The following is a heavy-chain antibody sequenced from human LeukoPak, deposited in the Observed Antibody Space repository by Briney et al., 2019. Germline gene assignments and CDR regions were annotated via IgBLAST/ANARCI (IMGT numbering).Heavy chain of an antibody. CDR2: INPNSGGT. V-gene: IGHV1-2*02. D-gene: IGHD6-13*01. CDR3: ASRTGYSSSWYELDY. J-gene: IGHJ4*02. Sequence: EAAVKVSCKASEYSFTGYYIYWVRQAPGQGLEWMGWINPNSGGTNYAQKFQGRVTMTRDTSISTAYMELSRLRSDDTAVYYCASRTGYSSSWYELDYWGQGTLVTVSS. CDR1: EYSFTGYY.